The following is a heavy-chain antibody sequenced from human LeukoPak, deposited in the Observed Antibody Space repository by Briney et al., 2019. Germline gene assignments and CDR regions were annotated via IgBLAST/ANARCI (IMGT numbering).Heavy chain of an antibody. J-gene: IGHJ4*02. CDR3: ARRPTYFGWRPSESPSYFDF. CDR1: GGYXSTYY. Sequence: TLSXTXTVSGGYXSTYYWSWVRQPAGKGLEWIGHASGSTYYNPSLKSRVSISLDTSKNQFSLRLTSVTAADTAVYYCARRPTYFGWRPSESPSYFDFWGQGTLVTVSS. CDR2: ASGST. V-gene: IGHV4-4*07. D-gene: IGHD3-9*01.